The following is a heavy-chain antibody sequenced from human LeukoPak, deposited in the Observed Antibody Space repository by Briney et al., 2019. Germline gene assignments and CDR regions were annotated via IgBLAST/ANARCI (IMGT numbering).Heavy chain of an antibody. CDR1: RYTVSSNY. J-gene: IGHJ4*02. Sequence: GGSLRLSCAVSRYTVSSNYMTWVRQAAGKGLEWVSVIYSGGSTYYADSVKGRFTISRDNSKNTLYLQMNSLRAEDTAVYYCATIDYWGQGTLVTVSS. CDR3: ATIDY. CDR2: IYSGGST. V-gene: IGHV3-66*01.